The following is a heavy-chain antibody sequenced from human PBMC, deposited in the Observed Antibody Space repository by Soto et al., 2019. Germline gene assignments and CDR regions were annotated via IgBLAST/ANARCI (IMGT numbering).Heavy chain of an antibody. CDR1: GGSISSYY. J-gene: IGHJ4*02. Sequence: SETLSLTCTVSGGSISSYYWSWIRQPPGKGLEWIGYIYYSGSTNYNPSLKSRATISVDTSKNQFSLKLSSVTSADTAVYYCAGALWDNPGFDYWGQVTLVTVS. CDR3: AGALWDNPGFDY. CDR2: IYYSGST. V-gene: IGHV4-59*08. D-gene: IGHD3-10*01.